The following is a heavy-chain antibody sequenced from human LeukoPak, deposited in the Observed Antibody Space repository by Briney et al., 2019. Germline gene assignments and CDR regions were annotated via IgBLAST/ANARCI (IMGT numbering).Heavy chain of an antibody. Sequence: SQTLSLTCAVSGGSISSGGYSWSWIRQPPGKGLEWIGYIYHSGSTYYNPSLKSRVTISVDRSKNQFSLKLSSVTAADTAVYYCARTTTHFDYWGQGTLVTVSS. CDR1: GGSISSGGYS. CDR3: ARTTTHFDY. J-gene: IGHJ4*02. V-gene: IGHV4-30-2*02. CDR2: IYHSGST. D-gene: IGHD1-14*01.